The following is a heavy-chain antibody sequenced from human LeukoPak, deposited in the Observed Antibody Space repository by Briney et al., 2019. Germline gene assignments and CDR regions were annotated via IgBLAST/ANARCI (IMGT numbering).Heavy chain of an antibody. J-gene: IGHJ4*02. CDR1: GFSFSNYA. CDR2: ISSSSNYI. D-gene: IGHD3-10*01. CDR3: ARVPHAMVRGVIITEFYFDY. V-gene: IGHV3-21*01. Sequence: GGSLRLSCAASGFSFSNYAMNWVRQAPGKGLEWVSSISSSSNYIYYADSVKGRFTISRDNAKNSLYLQMNSLRAENTVVYYCARVPHAMVRGVIITEFYFDYWGQGTLVTVSS.